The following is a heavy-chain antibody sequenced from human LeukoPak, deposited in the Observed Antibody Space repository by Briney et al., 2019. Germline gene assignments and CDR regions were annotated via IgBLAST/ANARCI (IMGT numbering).Heavy chain of an antibody. J-gene: IGHJ2*01. CDR3: ARDSGSYYRSWYFYP. V-gene: IGHV1-69*04. CDR1: GCTFSSYA. D-gene: IGHD1-26*01. CDR2: IIPIFGIA. Sequence: GASVKVSCKSSGCTFSSYAFSWVRQAPGQGLEWMGRIIPIFGIANKAQKFHGRVTITADKTTSTAYMELSSLRYENTAVYYCARDSGSYYRSWYFYPCGRRTPVTVSS.